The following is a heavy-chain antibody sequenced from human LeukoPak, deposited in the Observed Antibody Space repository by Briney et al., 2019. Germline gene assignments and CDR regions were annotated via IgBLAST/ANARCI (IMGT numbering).Heavy chain of an antibody. CDR3: ARGLTKSLHLGELSF. V-gene: IGHV4-59*01. J-gene: IGHJ4*02. CDR2: IYYSGST. Sequence: SETLSLTCTVSGGSISSYYWSWIRQPPGKGLEWIGYIYYSGSTNYNPSLKSRVTISVDTSKNQFSLKLSSVTAADTAVYYCARGLTKSLHLGELSFWGQGTLVTVSS. CDR1: GGSISSYY. D-gene: IGHD3-16*02.